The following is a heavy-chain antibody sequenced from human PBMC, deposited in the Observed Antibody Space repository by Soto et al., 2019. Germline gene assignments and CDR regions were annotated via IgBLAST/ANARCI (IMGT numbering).Heavy chain of an antibody. CDR2: INPGNGDT. J-gene: IGHJ4*02. V-gene: IGHV1-2*02. CDR3: ARDMNPYYGTGSLRGFFDY. CDR1: GYSFTGHY. Sequence: ASVKVSCKASGYSFTGHYVHWMRQAPGQGLEWMGWINPGNGDTKYAQRFQGRVTMTRDTSISTHYMELSALKSDDTAVYYCARDMNPYYGTGSLRGFFDYWGQGTLVTVSS. D-gene: IGHD3-10*01.